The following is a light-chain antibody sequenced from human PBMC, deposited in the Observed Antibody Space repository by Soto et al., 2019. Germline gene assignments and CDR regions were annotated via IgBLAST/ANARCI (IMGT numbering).Light chain of an antibody. J-gene: IGKJ1*01. CDR2: KAA. CDR3: QPCNSYSEA. CDR1: QALSRW. Sequence: DIQMTQSSSSLSGSVGDRVAITCRARQALSRWLAWYQQKPGNTPKLLIYKAATFTSGVPSRFSGSGSGTEFPLTISSRQPDDFAPYYCQPCNSYSEAVGQGTQV. V-gene: IGKV1-5*03.